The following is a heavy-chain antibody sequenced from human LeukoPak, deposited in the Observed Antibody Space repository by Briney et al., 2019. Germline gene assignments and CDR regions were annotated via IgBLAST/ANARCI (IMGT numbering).Heavy chain of an antibody. Sequence: GESLKISCEGSGYGVTSYWIAWVRQMPGKGLEWMGIIYPGDSDTRYSPSFQGQVTISADKSISTAYLQWSSLKASDTAMYYCARSLVRGAPYYFDYWGQGTLVTVSS. V-gene: IGHV5-51*01. J-gene: IGHJ4*02. D-gene: IGHD3-10*01. CDR1: GYGVTSYW. CDR3: ARSLVRGAPYYFDY. CDR2: IYPGDSDT.